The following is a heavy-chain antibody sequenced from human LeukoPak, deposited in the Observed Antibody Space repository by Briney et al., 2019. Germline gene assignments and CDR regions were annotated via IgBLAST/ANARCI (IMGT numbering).Heavy chain of an antibody. D-gene: IGHD3-10*01. CDR1: GGSISSYF. Sequence: SETLSFACTVSGGSISSYFWSWIRQPPGKGLEWIGYVYYSGSTNYNPSLKSRVTISVDTSKKQFSLKLSSATAADTAVYYCARVLDLSKRGLDAFDIWGQGKMVTVSS. J-gene: IGHJ3*02. V-gene: IGHV4-59*01. CDR2: VYYSGST. CDR3: ARVLDLSKRGLDAFDI.